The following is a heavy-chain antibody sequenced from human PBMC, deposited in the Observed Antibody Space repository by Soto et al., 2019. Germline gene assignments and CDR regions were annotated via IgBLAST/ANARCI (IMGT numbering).Heavy chain of an antibody. D-gene: IGHD1-26*01. V-gene: IGHV3-74*01. Sequence: LRLSCIVSGFTFSMYWIHWVRHVPGQSPFWVSRISDYETTTNYANSVSGRFTISRDNSKKTHYLQMNNLKPDDKAILYFTRGPWADSYGTWDQWGQGTLVTVSS. CDR2: ISDYETTT. J-gene: IGHJ4*02. CDR1: GFTFSMYW. CDR3: TRGPWADSYGTWDQ.